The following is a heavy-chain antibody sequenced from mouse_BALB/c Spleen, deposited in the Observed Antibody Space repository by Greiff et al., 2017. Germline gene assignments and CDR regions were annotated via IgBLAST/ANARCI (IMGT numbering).Heavy chain of an antibody. Sequence: QVQLKQSGAELAKPGASVKMSCKASGYTFTSYWMHWVKQRPGQGLEWIGYINPSTGYTEYNQKFKDKATLTADKSSSTAYMQLSSLTSEDSAVYYCARLSGNLPSVYAMDYWGQGTSVTVSS. J-gene: IGHJ4*01. V-gene: IGHV1-7*01. CDR1: GYTFTSYW. D-gene: IGHD2-1*01. CDR3: ARLSGNLPSVYAMDY. CDR2: INPSTGYT.